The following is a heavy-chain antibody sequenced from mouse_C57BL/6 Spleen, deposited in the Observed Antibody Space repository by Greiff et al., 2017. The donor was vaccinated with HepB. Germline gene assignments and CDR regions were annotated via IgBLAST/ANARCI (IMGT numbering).Heavy chain of an antibody. V-gene: IGHV1-39*01. CDR1: GYSFTDYN. Sequence: EVKLVESGPELVKPGASVKISCKASGYSFTDYNMNWVKQSNGKSLEWIGVINPNYGTTSYNQKFKGKATLTVDQSSSTAYMQLNSLTSEDSAVYYCARSMEIYDGYYFDYWGQGTTLTVSS. CDR3: ARSMEIYDGYYFDY. CDR2: INPNYGTT. D-gene: IGHD2-3*01. J-gene: IGHJ2*01.